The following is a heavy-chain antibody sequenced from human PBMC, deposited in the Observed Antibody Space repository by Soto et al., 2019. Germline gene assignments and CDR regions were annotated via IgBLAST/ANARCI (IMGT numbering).Heavy chain of an antibody. J-gene: IGHJ6*02. CDR1: GYTFTGYY. D-gene: IGHD3-10*01. Sequence: ASVKVSCKASGYTFTGYYMHWVRQAPGQGLEWMGWINPNSGGTNYAQKFQGWVTMTRVTSISTAYMELSRLRSDDTAVYYCARGEKLLWFGDYYYYYGMDVWGQGTTVTVSS. CDR3: ARGEKLLWFGDYYYYYGMDV. V-gene: IGHV1-2*04. CDR2: INPNSGGT.